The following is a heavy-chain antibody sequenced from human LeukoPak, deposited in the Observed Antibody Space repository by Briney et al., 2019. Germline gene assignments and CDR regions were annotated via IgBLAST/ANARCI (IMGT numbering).Heavy chain of an antibody. Sequence: ASVKVSCKASGYTFTSYYMHWVRQAPGQGLEWMGIINPSGGRTSYAQKFQGRVTMTRDMSTSTVYMELSSLRSEDTAVYYCARGGGVGYYYYYMDVWGKGTTVTISS. J-gene: IGHJ6*03. CDR1: GYTFTSYY. CDR3: ARGGGVGYYYYYMDV. D-gene: IGHD1-26*01. V-gene: IGHV1-46*01. CDR2: INPSGGRT.